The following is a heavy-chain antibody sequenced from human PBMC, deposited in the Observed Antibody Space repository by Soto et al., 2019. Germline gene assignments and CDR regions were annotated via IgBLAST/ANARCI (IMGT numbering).Heavy chain of an antibody. Sequence: ASLRVSCTASGYTFTSYGISWERQAPGQGLEWMGWISAYNGNTNYAQKLQGRVTMTTDTSTSTAYMELRSLRSDDTAVYYCARDRQQLVPPLCDYWGQGTLVTVAS. CDR1: GYTFTSYG. J-gene: IGHJ4*02. CDR2: ISAYNGNT. D-gene: IGHD6-13*01. CDR3: ARDRQQLVPPLCDY. V-gene: IGHV1-18*01.